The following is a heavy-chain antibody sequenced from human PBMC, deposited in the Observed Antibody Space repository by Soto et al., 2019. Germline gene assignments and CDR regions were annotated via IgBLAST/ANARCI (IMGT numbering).Heavy chain of an antibody. CDR2: ISAYNGNT. CDR1: GYTFTSYG. V-gene: IGHV1-18*01. J-gene: IGHJ6*02. Sequence: GASVKVSCKASGYTFTSYGISWVRQAPGQGLEWMGWISAYNGNTNYAQKLQGRVTMTTDTPTSTAYRVLRSLRSDYTAVYYCARDRVMSSWPRDGMDVWGQGTTVTVSS. CDR3: ARDRVMSSWPRDGMDV. D-gene: IGHD6-13*01.